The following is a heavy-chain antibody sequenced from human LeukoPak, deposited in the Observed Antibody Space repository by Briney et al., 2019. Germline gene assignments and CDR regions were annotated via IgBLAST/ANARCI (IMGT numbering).Heavy chain of an antibody. Sequence: SGPTLVKPTQTLALTCTFSGFSLSTSGVGVGWIRQPPGKALEWLALIYWDDDKRYSPSLKSRLTITKDTSKNQVVLTMTNTDPVDTATYYCAHRGGDGHSFDYWGQGTLVTVSS. D-gene: IGHD5-24*01. CDR3: AHRGGDGHSFDY. J-gene: IGHJ4*02. CDR1: GFSLSTSGVG. CDR2: IYWDDDK. V-gene: IGHV2-5*02.